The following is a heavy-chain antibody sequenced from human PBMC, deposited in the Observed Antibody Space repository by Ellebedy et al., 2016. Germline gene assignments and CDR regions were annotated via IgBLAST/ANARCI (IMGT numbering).Heavy chain of an antibody. CDR3: ARGWIGSGHAFDV. V-gene: IGHV4-4*02. D-gene: IGHD2-2*03. CDR2: IYHSGNT. CDR1: GGSITSSNW. Sequence: SETLSLTCAVSGGSITSSNWWSWVRQPPGKGLEWIGEIYHSGNTNYNPSLKSRVTISVDTSKDQFSLNLRSVTAADTAVYYCARGWIGSGHAFDVWGQGSLVTVSA. J-gene: IGHJ3*01.